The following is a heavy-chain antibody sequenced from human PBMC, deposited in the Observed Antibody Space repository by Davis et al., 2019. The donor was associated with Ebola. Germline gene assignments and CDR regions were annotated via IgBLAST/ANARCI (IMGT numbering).Heavy chain of an antibody. V-gene: IGHV4-59*01. D-gene: IGHD1-14*01. Sequence: MPSETLSLTCTVSGGSITSYQLNWVRQSPGKGLEWVGSIHSSGTTNYNPSLNSRVTISMDTSQNQFSLRLNSVTPADTAVYYCAKDNPLRWFGPWGQGTLVTVSS. CDR2: IHSSGTT. J-gene: IGHJ5*02. CDR3: AKDNPLRWFGP. CDR1: GGSITSYQ.